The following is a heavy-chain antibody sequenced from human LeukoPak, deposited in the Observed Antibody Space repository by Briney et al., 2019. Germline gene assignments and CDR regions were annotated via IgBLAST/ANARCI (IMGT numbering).Heavy chain of an antibody. CDR1: EFTFSSHW. J-gene: IGHJ4*02. D-gene: IGHD2-15*01. CDR2: IKSDGSST. CDR3: ARGYCSGGSCYSWFDY. V-gene: IGHV3-74*01. Sequence: GGSLRLSCAASEFTFSSHWMHWVRQAPGKGLVWASRIKSDGSSTSYADSVKGRFTISRDNARNTLYLQMNSLRAEDTAVYYCARGYCSGGSCYSWFDYWGQGTLVSVSS.